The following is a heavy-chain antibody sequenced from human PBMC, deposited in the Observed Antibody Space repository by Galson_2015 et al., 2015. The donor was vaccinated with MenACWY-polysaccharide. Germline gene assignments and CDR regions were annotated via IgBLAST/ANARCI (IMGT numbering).Heavy chain of an antibody. V-gene: IGHV1-2*02. J-gene: IGHJ4*02. CDR3: GRGGHGTRSGGD. Sequence: SVKVSCKASGYTFSGYHIHWVRQAPGQGLEWMGWIHPNSGGTTFAQKFQGRVTMTRDTSVSTVYMELNRLRSDDTAVYHCGRGGHGTRSGGDWGQGSWVT. CDR1: GYTFSGYH. D-gene: IGHD3-3*01. CDR2: IHPNSGGT.